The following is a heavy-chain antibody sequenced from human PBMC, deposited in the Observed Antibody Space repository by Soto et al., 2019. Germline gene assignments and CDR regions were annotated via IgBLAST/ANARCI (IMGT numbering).Heavy chain of an antibody. J-gene: IGHJ4*02. CDR1: GFTFSSYA. CDR2: ISGSGGST. Sequence: PGGSLRLSCAASGFTFSSYAMSWVRQAPGKGLEWVSAISGSGGSTYYADSVKGRFTISRDNSKNTLYLQMNSLRAEDTAVYYCAKDPDSPYSSGWYELDYFDYWGQGTLVTVSP. D-gene: IGHD6-19*01. CDR3: AKDPDSPYSSGWYELDYFDY. V-gene: IGHV3-23*01.